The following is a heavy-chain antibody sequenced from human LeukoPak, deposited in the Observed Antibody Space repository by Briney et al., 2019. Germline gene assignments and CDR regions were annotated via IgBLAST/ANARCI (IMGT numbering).Heavy chain of an antibody. CDR1: GFTFSSYS. J-gene: IGHJ5*02. Sequence: GGSLRLSCAASGFTFSSYSMNWVRQAPGKGLEWVSSISSSSSYIYYADSVKGRFTISRDNAKNSLYLQMNSLRAEDTAVYYCARDGSYCSSTSCYPNWFDPWGQGTLVTVSS. D-gene: IGHD2-2*01. CDR3: ARDGSYCSSTSCYPNWFDP. CDR2: ISSSSSYI. V-gene: IGHV3-21*01.